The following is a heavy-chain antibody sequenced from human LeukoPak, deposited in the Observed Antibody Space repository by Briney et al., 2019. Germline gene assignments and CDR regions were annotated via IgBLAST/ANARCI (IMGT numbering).Heavy chain of an antibody. CDR1: GFTFSSYW. D-gene: IGHD2-15*01. Sequence: GGSLRLSCAASGFTFSSYWMHWVRQTPGKGLVWVSRLDSDGSNPRYADSVKGRFTISRDNAKATLYLQINSLRVEDTAVYYCAKESGGGGQGFDFWGQGTLVTVSS. J-gene: IGHJ4*02. V-gene: IGHV3-74*01. CDR2: LDSDGSNP. CDR3: AKESGGGGQGFDF.